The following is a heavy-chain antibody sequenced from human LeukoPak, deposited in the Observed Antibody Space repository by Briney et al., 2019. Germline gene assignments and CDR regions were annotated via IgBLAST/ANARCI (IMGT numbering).Heavy chain of an antibody. V-gene: IGHV4-39*07. CDR2: IYYSGST. CDR3: ARDQASSGWPRNWFDP. CDR1: GGSISSSSYY. J-gene: IGHJ5*02. Sequence: PSETLSLTCTVSGGSISSSSYYWGWIRQPPGKGLEWIGSIYYSGSTYYNPSLKSRVTISVDTSKNQFSLKLSSVTAADTAVYYCARDQASSGWPRNWFDPWGQGTLVTVSS. D-gene: IGHD6-19*01.